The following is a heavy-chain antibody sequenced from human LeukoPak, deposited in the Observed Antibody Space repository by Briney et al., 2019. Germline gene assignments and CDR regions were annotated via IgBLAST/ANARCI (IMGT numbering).Heavy chain of an antibody. CDR3: AKDLGYSYGFFDY. J-gene: IGHJ4*02. D-gene: IGHD5-18*01. Sequence: GGSLRLSCTASGFTFGDYAMSWFRQAPGKGLEWASGISGSGGIRYYADSVKGLFTISRDNSKNTLYLQMNSQRAEDTAVYYCAKDLGYSYGFFDYWGQGTLVTVSS. CDR2: ISGSGGIR. CDR1: GFTFGDYA. V-gene: IGHV3-23*01.